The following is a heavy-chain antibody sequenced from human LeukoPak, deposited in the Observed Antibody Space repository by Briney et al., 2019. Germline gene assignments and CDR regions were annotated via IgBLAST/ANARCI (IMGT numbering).Heavy chain of an antibody. V-gene: IGHV1-69*13. J-gene: IGHJ3*02. CDR2: IIPIFGTA. CDR1: GYTFTSYA. CDR3: ARDLVAATLGAFDI. D-gene: IGHD2-15*01. Sequence: GASVKVSCKASGYTFTSYAISWVRQAPGQGLEWMRGIIPIFGTANYAQKFQGRVTITADESTSTAYMELSSLRSEDTAVYYCARDLVAATLGAFDIWGQGTMVTVSS.